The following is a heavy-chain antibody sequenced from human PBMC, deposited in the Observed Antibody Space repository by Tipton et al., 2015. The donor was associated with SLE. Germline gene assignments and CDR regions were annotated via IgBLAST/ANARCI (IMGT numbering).Heavy chain of an antibody. J-gene: IGHJ4*02. V-gene: IGHV3-53*04. CDR1: DFIVSSSY. CDR3: TRGFAEWEPLPYYFEH. CDR2: LYSGGST. Sequence: QLVQSGGGLVQPGGSLRLSCAASDFIVSSSYMSWVRQAPGKGLEWVSVLYSGGSTYYADSVKGRFTISRHDSKNTLYLQMNSLRPEDTAVYYCTRGFAEWEPLPYYFEHWGQGSLVTVSS. D-gene: IGHD1-26*01.